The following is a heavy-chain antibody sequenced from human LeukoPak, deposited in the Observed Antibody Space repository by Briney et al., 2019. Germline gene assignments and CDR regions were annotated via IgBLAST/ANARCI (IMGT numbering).Heavy chain of an antibody. Sequence: GGSLRLSCAASGFTFSSYWMHWVRQAPGKGLVWVSRINSDGSSTSYADSVKGRFTISRDNAKNTLHLQMNRLRAEDTAVYYCARDHGGYDYYGWRGYYFVYWGQGTLVTVSS. D-gene: IGHD5-12*01. CDR2: INSDGSST. V-gene: IGHV3-74*01. CDR1: GFTFSSYW. CDR3: ARDHGGYDYYGWRGYYFVY. J-gene: IGHJ4*02.